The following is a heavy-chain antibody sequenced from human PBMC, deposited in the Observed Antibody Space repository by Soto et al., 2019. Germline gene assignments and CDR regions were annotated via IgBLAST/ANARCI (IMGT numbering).Heavy chain of an antibody. CDR3: ARDLRHYDYVWGSYRYTYGMDV. J-gene: IGHJ6*02. D-gene: IGHD3-16*02. CDR2: INHSGST. Sequence: SETLSLTCAVYGGSFSGYYWSWIRQPPGKGLEWIGEINHSGSTNYNPSPKSRVTISVDTSKNQFSLKLSSVTAADTAVYYCARDLRHYDYVWGSYRYTYGMDVWGQGTTVTVSS. V-gene: IGHV4-34*01. CDR1: GGSFSGYY.